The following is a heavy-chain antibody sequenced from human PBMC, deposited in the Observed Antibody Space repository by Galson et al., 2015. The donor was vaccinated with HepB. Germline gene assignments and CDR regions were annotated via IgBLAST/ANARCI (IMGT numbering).Heavy chain of an antibody. V-gene: IGHV6-1*01. D-gene: IGHD2-15*01. CDR2: TYYRARWYS. Sequence: CAISGDSVSSNSAAWYWIRQSPSRGLEWLGRTYYRARWYSDYAVSVRSRINIDVDISKNQFSLQLKSVTPEDTATYFCATVAGTIYNYRMDVWGQGTTVTVSS. CDR1: GDSVSSNSAA. CDR3: ATVAGTIYNYRMDV. J-gene: IGHJ6*02.